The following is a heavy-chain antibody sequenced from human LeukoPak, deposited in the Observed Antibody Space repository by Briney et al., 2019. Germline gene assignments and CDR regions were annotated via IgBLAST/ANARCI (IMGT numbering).Heavy chain of an antibody. D-gene: IGHD6-13*01. CDR1: GGSFSGYY. CDR3: ASIREGSSWYGQRFDY. Sequence: ETRSLTCAVYGGSFSGYYWSWISQPPRKGLEWIGEINHSGSTNYNPSLKSRVTTSVDTSKNQFSLKLSSVTAADTAAYYCASIREGSSWYGQRFDYRGVATRGTVSS. V-gene: IGHV4-34*01. J-gene: IGHJ4*02. CDR2: INHSGST.